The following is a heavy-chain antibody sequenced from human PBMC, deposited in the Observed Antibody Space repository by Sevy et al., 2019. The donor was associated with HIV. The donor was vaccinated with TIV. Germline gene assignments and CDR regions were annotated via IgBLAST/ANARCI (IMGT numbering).Heavy chain of an antibody. Sequence: SETLSLTCTVSGGSISSSSYYWGWIRQPPGKGLEWIGSIYYSGSTYYNPSLKSRVTKSVDTSKNQFSLKLSSVTAADTAAYYCARLRDYDYVWGSYRTRPLFDYWGQGTLVTVSS. V-gene: IGHV4-39*01. D-gene: IGHD3-16*02. CDR2: IYYSGST. CDR1: GGSISSSSYY. CDR3: ARLRDYDYVWGSYRTRPLFDY. J-gene: IGHJ4*02.